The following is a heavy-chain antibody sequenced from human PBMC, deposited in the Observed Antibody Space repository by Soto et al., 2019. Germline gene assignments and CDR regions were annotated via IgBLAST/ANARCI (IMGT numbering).Heavy chain of an antibody. Sequence: GGSLRLSCAASGFTFSNAWMSWVRQAPGKGLEWVGRIKSKTDGGTTDYAAPVKGRFTISRDDSKNTLYLQMNSLKTEDTAVYYCTTAEDIVVVVAANDAFDIWGQGTMVTVSS. D-gene: IGHD2-15*01. CDR1: GFTFSNAW. CDR2: IKSKTDGGTT. CDR3: TTAEDIVVVVAANDAFDI. J-gene: IGHJ3*02. V-gene: IGHV3-15*01.